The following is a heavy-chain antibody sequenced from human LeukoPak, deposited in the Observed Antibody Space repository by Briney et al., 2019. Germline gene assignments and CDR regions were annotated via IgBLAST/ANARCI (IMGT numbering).Heavy chain of an antibody. CDR3: ARWELRVRAFDI. V-gene: IGHV3-21*01. D-gene: IGHD1-26*01. CDR2: ISSSSSYI. Sequence: GSLRLSCAASGFTFSSYSMNWVRQAPGKGLEWVSSISSSSSYIYYADSVKGRFTISRDNAKNSLYLQMNSLRAEDTAVYYCARWELRVRAFDIWGQGTMVTVSS. J-gene: IGHJ3*02. CDR1: GFTFSSYS.